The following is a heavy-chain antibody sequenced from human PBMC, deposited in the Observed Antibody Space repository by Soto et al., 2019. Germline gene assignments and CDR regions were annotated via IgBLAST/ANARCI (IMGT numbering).Heavy chain of an antibody. CDR1: GDSITTSY. J-gene: IGHJ4*02. V-gene: IGHV4-59*01. Sequence: SETLSLTCTVSGDSITTSYWSWIRQSPGKGLEWIGYIYYSGSTNYNPSLNSRVTISVNTSKKHFSLKLTSVTAADTAVYYCARVKSGAALDYWCQGTLLPVSS. D-gene: IGHD6-13*01. CDR3: ARVKSGAALDY. CDR2: IYYSGST.